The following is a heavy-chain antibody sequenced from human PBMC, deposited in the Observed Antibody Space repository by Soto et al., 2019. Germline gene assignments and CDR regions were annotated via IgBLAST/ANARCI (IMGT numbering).Heavy chain of an antibody. CDR1: GGSISSYY. CDR2: IYTSGST. D-gene: IGHD6-6*01. Sequence: QVQLQESGPGLVKPSETLSLTCTVSGGSISSYYWSWIRQPSGKVLELIGRIYTSGSTNYNPSLKSRVTMSVDTSKNQFSLKLSSVTAADTAVYYCARSIAARSYWYFDLWGRGTLVTVSS. V-gene: IGHV4-4*07. CDR3: ARSIAARSYWYFDL. J-gene: IGHJ2*01.